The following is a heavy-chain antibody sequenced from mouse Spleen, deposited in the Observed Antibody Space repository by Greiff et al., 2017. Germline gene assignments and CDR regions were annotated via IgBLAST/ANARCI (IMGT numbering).Heavy chain of an antibody. D-gene: IGHD3-1*01. Sequence: VQVVESGAEPVRPGASVTLSCKASGYTFTDYEMHWVKQTPVHGLEWIGAIDPETGGTAYNQKFKGKAILTADKSSSTAYMELRSLTSEDSAVYYCTKGSSGAYWGQGTTLTVSS. CDR1: GYTFTDYE. V-gene: IGHV1-15*01. CDR3: TKGSSGAY. CDR2: IDPETGGT. J-gene: IGHJ2*01.